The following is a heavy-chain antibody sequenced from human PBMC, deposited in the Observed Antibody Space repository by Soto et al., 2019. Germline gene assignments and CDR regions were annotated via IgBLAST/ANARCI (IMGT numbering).Heavy chain of an antibody. CDR1: GFTVSSNY. Sequence: EVPLVESGGGLIQPGGSLRLSCAASGFTVSSNYMSWVRQAPGKGPEWVSVIYSGGSTYYADSVKGRFTISRDNSKNTLYLQMNSLRAEDTAMYYCARSCSGGNCYKWFDPWGQGTLVTVSS. CDR2: IYSGGST. CDR3: ARSCSGGNCYKWFDP. V-gene: IGHV3-53*01. J-gene: IGHJ5*02. D-gene: IGHD2-15*01.